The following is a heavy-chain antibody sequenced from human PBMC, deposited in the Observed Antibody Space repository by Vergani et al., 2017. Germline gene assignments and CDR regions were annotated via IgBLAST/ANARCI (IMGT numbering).Heavy chain of an antibody. V-gene: IGHV4-4*07. CDR2: IYTSGST. D-gene: IGHD6-19*01. CDR1: GGSISSYY. J-gene: IGHJ6*03. Sequence: QVQLQESGPGLAKPSETLSLTCTVSGGSISSYYWSWIRQPAGKGLEWIGRIYTSGSTNYNPSLKSRVTMSVDTSKNQFSLKLSSVTAADTAVYYCARGVAVAGYYYYYYMDVWGKGTTVTVSS. CDR3: ARGVAVAGYYYYYYMDV.